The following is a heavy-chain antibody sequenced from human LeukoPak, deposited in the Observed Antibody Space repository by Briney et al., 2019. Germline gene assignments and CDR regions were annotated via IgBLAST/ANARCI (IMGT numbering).Heavy chain of an antibody. D-gene: IGHD6-19*01. Sequence: GASLRLSCAASGFTLRSSGMHWVRQLPGQALEWVATLSFDGSSTFYADSVKGRFTISRDTSNNTLWLEMNSLRPEDTARYHCSRSPEWHWLSHFDFWGLGTLVSVSS. CDR3: SRSPEWHWLSHFDF. CDR2: LSFDGSST. J-gene: IGHJ4*02. V-gene: IGHV3-30*03. CDR1: GFTLRSSG.